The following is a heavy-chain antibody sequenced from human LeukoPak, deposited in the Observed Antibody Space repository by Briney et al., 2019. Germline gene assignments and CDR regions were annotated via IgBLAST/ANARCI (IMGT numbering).Heavy chain of an antibody. V-gene: IGHV1-2*02. D-gene: IGHD3-22*01. CDR3: ARVKTMIVVVRLFDY. CDR2: INPNSGGT. Sequence: GASVKVSCKASGYTFTGYYVHWVRQAPGQGLEWMGWINPNSGGTNNAQKFQGRVTMTRDTSISTAFMDLSRLRSDGTAVYYCARVKTMIVVVRLFDYWGQGTQVTVSS. CDR1: GYTFTGYY. J-gene: IGHJ4*02.